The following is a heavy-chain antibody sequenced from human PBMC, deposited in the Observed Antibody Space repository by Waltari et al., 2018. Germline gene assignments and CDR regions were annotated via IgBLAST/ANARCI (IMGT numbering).Heavy chain of an antibody. CDR1: GLPLSGYR. D-gene: IGHD5-18*01. Sequence: EVQLVESGGGLVKPGGSLSVSCAASGLPLSGYRTNWVRQAHGKGLEWVSSISSSSSYIYYADSVKGRFTISRDNAKNSLYLQMNSLRAEDTAVYYCARDMPWGPYSYGSLDYWGQGTLVTVSS. J-gene: IGHJ4*02. CDR2: ISSSSSYI. V-gene: IGHV3-21*01. CDR3: ARDMPWGPYSYGSLDY.